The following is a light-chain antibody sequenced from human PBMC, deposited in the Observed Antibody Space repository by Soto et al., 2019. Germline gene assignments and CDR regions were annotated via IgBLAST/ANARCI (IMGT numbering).Light chain of an antibody. V-gene: IGKV1-33*01. CDR3: QQYDNLPPLT. CDR1: QDISNY. CDR2: YAS. Sequence: DIQMTQSPSSLSASVGDRVTITCQASQDISNYLNGYQQKPGKAPKLLIYYASNLETEVPSRFSGSGSGTEVTFTISSLHAEDIATYYCQQYDNLPPLTFGGGNKVESK. J-gene: IGKJ4*01.